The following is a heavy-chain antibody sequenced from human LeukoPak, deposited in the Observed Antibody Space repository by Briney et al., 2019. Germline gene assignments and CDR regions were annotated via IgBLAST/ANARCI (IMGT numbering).Heavy chain of an antibody. Sequence: SETLFLTCSVSGYSIGIGPDWVWIRQPPGKGLYWIGYIYYSGSTNYNPSLKSRVTISVDTSKNQFSLKLSSVTAADTAVYYCARHDSRSGSHNIFLLGYFDLWGRGTLVTVSS. CDR3: ARHDSRSGSHNIFLLGYFDL. CDR1: GYSIGIGPD. V-gene: IGHV4-59*08. J-gene: IGHJ2*01. CDR2: IYYSGST. D-gene: IGHD3-10*01.